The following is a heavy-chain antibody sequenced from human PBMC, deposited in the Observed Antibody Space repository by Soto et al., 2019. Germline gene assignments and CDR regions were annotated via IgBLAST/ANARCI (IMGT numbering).Heavy chain of an antibody. CDR1: GGTFSSYA. D-gene: IGHD1-20*01. V-gene: IGHV1-69*13. CDR2: IIPIFGTA. Sequence: SVKVSCEASGGTFSSYAISWVRQAPGQGLEWMGGIIPIFGTANYAQKFQGRVTITADESTSTAYMELSSLRSEDTAVYYCARDRGITGTNLNPHGFDPWGQGTMVTV. CDR3: ARDRGITGTNLNPHGFDP. J-gene: IGHJ5*02.